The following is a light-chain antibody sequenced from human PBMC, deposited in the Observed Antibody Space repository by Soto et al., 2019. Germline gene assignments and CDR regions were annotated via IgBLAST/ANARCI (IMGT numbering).Light chain of an antibody. V-gene: IGLV2-8*01. Sequence: QSMLTHPPSASWSPGHSVTISCTGTSSDVGGYKYVSWYQQYPGKAPKLMIYAVSERPSGVPDRFSGSKSGNTASLTVSGLQAEDEADYYCSSYAGSTNYVFGTGTKVTVL. CDR1: SSDVGGYKY. J-gene: IGLJ1*01. CDR2: AVS. CDR3: SSYAGSTNYV.